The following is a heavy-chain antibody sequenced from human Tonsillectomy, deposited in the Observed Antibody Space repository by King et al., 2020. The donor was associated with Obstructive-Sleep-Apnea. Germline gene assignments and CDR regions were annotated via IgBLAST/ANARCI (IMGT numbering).Heavy chain of an antibody. CDR2: ISSTRRYI. D-gene: IGHD4-17*01. J-gene: IGHJ4*02. Sequence: VQLVESGGGLVKPGGSLRLSCAASGFTFSSYSMSWVRQAPGKGLEWVSSISSTRRYIFYAVSMKGRFTISRDNAQNSLYLQMNSLRAEDTAVYYCVQSYALDYWGQGTLVTVSS. V-gene: IGHV3-21*01. CDR3: VQSYALDY. CDR1: GFTFSSYS.